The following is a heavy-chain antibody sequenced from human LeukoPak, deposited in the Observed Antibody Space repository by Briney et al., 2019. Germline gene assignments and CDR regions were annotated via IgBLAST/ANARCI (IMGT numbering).Heavy chain of an antibody. Sequence: SETLSLTCAVYGGSFSGYYWSWIRQPPGKGLEWIGEINHSGSTNYNPSLKSRVTISVDTSKNQFSLKLSSVTAADTAVYYCARGVGYHFWSGRNYFDYWGQGTLVTVSS. D-gene: IGHD3-3*01. V-gene: IGHV4-34*01. CDR3: ARGVGYHFWSGRNYFDY. CDR1: GGSFSGYY. J-gene: IGHJ4*02. CDR2: INHSGST.